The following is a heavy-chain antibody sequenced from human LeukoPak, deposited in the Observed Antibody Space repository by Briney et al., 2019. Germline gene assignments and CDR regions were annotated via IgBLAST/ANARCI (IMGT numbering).Heavy chain of an antibody. J-gene: IGHJ4*02. D-gene: IGHD4-17*01. V-gene: IGHV4-38-2*02. CDR1: GYSISSHFH. Sequence: PSETLSLTCSVPGYSISSHFHWGWVRQPPGKGLEWIGSIHHDGSTFYNPSLKSRVTLSLDTSKNQFSLQLTSVTAADTATYYCARDRFDYGEYEFDYWGQGALVTVSS. CDR2: IHHDGST. CDR3: ARDRFDYGEYEFDY.